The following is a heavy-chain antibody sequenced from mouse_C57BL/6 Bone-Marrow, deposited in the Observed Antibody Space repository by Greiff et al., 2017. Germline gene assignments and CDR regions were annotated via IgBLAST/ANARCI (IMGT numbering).Heavy chain of an antibody. V-gene: IGHV5-15*01. CDR1: GFTFSDYG. CDR3: ARPSPYYYAMDY. Sequence: EVQRVESGGGLVQPGGSLKLSCAASGFTFSDYGMEWVRQAPRKGPEWVAFISNLAYSIYYADTVTGRLTISRENAKNTLYLEMSSLRSEDTAMYYCARPSPYYYAMDYWGQGTSVTVSS. CDR2: ISNLAYSI. J-gene: IGHJ4*01.